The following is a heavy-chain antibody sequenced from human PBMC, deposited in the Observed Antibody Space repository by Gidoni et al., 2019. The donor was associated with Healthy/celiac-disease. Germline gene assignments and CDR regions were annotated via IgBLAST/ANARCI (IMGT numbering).Heavy chain of an antibody. J-gene: IGHJ4*02. Sequence: QVQLVESGGGLVKPGGSLRLACSASGFNCSDYYMSWIRQAPGKGLEWVSYISSSGSTIYYADSVKCRFTISRDNAKNSLYLQMNRLRAEDTAVYSCARGGYSGYDEFDYWGQGTLVTVSS. CDR2: ISSSGSTI. CDR3: ARGGYSGYDEFDY. D-gene: IGHD5-12*01. CDR1: GFNCSDYY. V-gene: IGHV3-11*01.